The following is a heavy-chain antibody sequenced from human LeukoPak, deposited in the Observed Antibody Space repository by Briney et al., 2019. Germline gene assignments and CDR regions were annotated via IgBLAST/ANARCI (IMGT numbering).Heavy chain of an antibody. CDR1: GFTFTSYS. Sequence: GGSLRLSCAASGFTFTSYSMNWVRHAPGKGLEWVSTISGGGGSTYYADSVKGRLTISRDNSKNTLYLQVNSLRAEDTAVYYCAKGGKWDVTPFDYWGQGTPVTVSS. CDR3: AKGGKWDVTPFDY. CDR2: ISGGGGST. D-gene: IGHD1-26*01. J-gene: IGHJ4*02. V-gene: IGHV3-23*01.